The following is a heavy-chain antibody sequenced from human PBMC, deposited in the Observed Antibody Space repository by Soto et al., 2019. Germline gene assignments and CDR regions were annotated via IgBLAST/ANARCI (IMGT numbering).Heavy chain of an antibody. CDR2: INASNGNT. Sequence: QAQLVQSGAEVKKPGASVKVSCKASGFTLSSFGIHWVRQAPGQRLEWMGWINASNGNTKYSQKLQGRVTFSRDTSANTAYMELTSLTSEDTAVYYCVRTRQQWLVGDSWGQGSLVTVSS. CDR1: GFTLSSFG. J-gene: IGHJ4*02. V-gene: IGHV1-3*01. CDR3: VRTRQQWLVGDS. D-gene: IGHD6-19*01.